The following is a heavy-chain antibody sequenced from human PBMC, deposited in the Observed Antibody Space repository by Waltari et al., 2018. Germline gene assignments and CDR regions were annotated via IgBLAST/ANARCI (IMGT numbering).Heavy chain of an antibody. J-gene: IGHJ1*01. Sequence: EEQLVESGGGVVQSGESLRLSWAAAGFRFRNFAMSWVRQVPGKGLEWVSSITGSADNTYDADAVRGRFTISRDNSKNTLYLQMDGLRAEDTAIYYCAKVPYDNFWTGYFFFDLWGQGAQVTVSS. CDR1: GFRFRNFA. V-gene: IGHV3-23*04. D-gene: IGHD3-3*01. CDR2: ITGSADNT. CDR3: AKVPYDNFWTGYFFFDL.